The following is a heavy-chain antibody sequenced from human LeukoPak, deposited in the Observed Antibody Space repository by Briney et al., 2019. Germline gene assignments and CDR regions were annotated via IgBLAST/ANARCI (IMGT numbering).Heavy chain of an antibody. J-gene: IGHJ4*02. CDR2: ISGSGVST. D-gene: IGHD2/OR15-2a*01. Sequence: GGSLSLSCAASGFTFNIYNMNWVRQAPGKGLEWVSSISGSGVSTYYADSVKGRFTFSRDNSKNTLYLQMNSLRAEDTAVYYCAKGPLLWDWGQGTLVTVSS. CDR3: AKGPLLWD. CDR1: GFTFNIYN. V-gene: IGHV3-23*01.